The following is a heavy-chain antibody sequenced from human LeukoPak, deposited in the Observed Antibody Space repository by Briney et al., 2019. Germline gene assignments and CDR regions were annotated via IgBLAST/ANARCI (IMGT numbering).Heavy chain of an antibody. D-gene: IGHD3-3*01. J-gene: IGHJ3*02. CDR1: GGTFSSYA. V-gene: IGHV1-69*01. CDR3: ARESTMERFFDI. Sequence: SVKVSCKASGGTFSSYAISWVRQAPGQGLEWMGGIIPIFGTANYAQKFQGRVTITADESTSTAYMGLSSLRSEDTAVYYCARESTMERFFDIWGQGTVVTVSS. CDR2: IIPIFGTA.